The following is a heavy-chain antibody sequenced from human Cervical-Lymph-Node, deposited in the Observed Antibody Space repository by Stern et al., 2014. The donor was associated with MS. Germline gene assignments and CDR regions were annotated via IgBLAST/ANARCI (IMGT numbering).Heavy chain of an antibody. D-gene: IGHD6-13*01. Sequence: VRLVESGGGVVQPGRYLGLYCAVSGFWFSRYAMHCVRPAPGKGLELVALIWYDGSNPYYADSVMGRFTISRDNFKNTLYLQMNSLRAEDTAVYYCASAYSSSHYYFDYWGQGTLVTVSS. V-gene: IGHV3-33*01. CDR2: IWYDGSNP. CDR1: GFWFSRYA. J-gene: IGHJ4*02. CDR3: ASAYSSSHYYFDY.